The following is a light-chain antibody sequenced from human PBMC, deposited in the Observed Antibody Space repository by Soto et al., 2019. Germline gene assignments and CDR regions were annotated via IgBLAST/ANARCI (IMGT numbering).Light chain of an antibody. CDR1: SSDVGGYNY. CDR3: SSYTSSSTGV. Sequence: QSALTQPACVSGSPGQSITISCTGTSSDVGGYNYVSWYQHHPGKAPKLMIYEVSNRPSGVSNRFSGSKSGNTASLTISGLQAEAEADYYCSSYTSSSTGVFGTGTKVTVL. CDR2: EVS. V-gene: IGLV2-14*01. J-gene: IGLJ1*01.